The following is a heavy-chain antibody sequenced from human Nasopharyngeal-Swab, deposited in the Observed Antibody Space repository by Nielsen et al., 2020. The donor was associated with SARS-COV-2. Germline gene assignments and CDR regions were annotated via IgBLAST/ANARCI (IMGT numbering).Heavy chain of an antibody. Sequence: GESLKISCAASGFTFSTYAMTWVRQAPGKGLEWVAVISYDGSNKYYADSVKGRFTIYRDNSKNTLYLQMSSLRAEDTALYWCVKDLRGKYAFDIWGQGTMVTVSS. CDR3: VKDLRGKYAFDI. V-gene: IGHV3-30*18. CDR1: GFTFSTYA. D-gene: IGHD3-16*01. J-gene: IGHJ3*02. CDR2: ISYDGSNK.